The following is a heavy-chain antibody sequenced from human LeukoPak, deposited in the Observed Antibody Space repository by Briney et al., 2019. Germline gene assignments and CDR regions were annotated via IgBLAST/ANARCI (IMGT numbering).Heavy chain of an antibody. CDR1: GFTFSSYA. CDR2: ISYDGSNK. Sequence: GGSLRLSCAASGFTFSSYAMHWVRQAPGKGLEWVAVISYDGSNKYYADSVKGRFTISRDNSKNTLYLQMNSLRAEDTAVYYCARDPYDSGGYGAFDMWGQGTVVTVSS. CDR3: ARDPYDSGGYGAFDM. V-gene: IGHV3-30-3*01. J-gene: IGHJ3*02. D-gene: IGHD3-22*01.